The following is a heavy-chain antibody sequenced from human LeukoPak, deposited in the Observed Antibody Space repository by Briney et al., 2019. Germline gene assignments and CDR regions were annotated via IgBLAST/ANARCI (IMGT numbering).Heavy chain of an antibody. D-gene: IGHD5-18*01. CDR1: GGSISSSSYY. CDR2: IYYSGST. V-gene: IGHV4-39*07. CDR3: ARDDTAMGVDY. Sequence: PSETLSLTCTVSGGSISSSSYYWGWIRQPPGKGLEWIGSIYYSGSTYYNPSLKSRVTISVDTSKNQFSLKLSSVTAADTAVYYCARDDTAMGVDYWGQGTLVTVSS. J-gene: IGHJ4*02.